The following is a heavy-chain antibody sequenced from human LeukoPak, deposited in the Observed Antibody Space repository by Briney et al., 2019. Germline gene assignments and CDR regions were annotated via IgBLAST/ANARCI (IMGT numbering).Heavy chain of an antibody. Sequence: GGSLRLSCAASGFTFSSYAMHWVRQAPGKGLEWVAVISYDGSNKYYADSVKGRITISRDNSKNTLYLQMNSLRDEDTAVYYCDPHDSSSQFWGQGTLVTVSS. CDR3: DPHDSSSQF. J-gene: IGHJ4*02. CDR2: ISYDGSNK. V-gene: IGHV3-30-3*01. CDR1: GFTFSSYA. D-gene: IGHD6-6*01.